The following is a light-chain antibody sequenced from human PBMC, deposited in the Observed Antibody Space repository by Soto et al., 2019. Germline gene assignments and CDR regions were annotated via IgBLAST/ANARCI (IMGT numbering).Light chain of an antibody. CDR1: HSISTY. Sequence: VLKQYPATLCFAPVARATLSCGAGHSISTYLALYQQKPGQAPRLLIYDAVNRATGIPARFSGSGSGTDFTLIIDSLAPEDFAVYYCQQRINWPLTLGGGTTV. CDR2: DAV. V-gene: IGKV3-11*01. CDR3: QQRINWPLT. J-gene: IGKJ4*01.